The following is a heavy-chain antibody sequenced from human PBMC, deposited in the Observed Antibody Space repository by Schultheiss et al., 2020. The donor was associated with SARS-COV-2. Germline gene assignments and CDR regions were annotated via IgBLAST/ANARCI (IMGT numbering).Heavy chain of an antibody. J-gene: IGHJ6*02. Sequence: SGPTLVKPTETLTLTCTVSGFSLSNARMGVSWIRQPPGKALEWLAHIFSNDEKSYSTSLKSRLTISKDTSKSQVVLTMTNMDPVDTATYYCAHYGRYYYYGMDVWGQGTTVTVSS. CDR1: GFSLSNARMG. CDR2: IFSNDEK. CDR3: AHYGRYYYYGMDV. D-gene: IGHD4-17*01. V-gene: IGHV2-26*01.